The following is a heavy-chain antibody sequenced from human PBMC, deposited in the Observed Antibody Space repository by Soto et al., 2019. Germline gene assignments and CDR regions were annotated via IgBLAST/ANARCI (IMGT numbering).Heavy chain of an antibody. CDR2: IYYSGST. CDR3: AIYIAVAGKNWFDP. V-gene: IGHV4-31*03. Sequence: QVQLQESGPGLVKPSQTLSLTCTVSSGSISSGGYYWSWIRQHPGKGLEWIGYIYYSGSTYYNPSLKSRVTISVDTSKNQFSLKLSSVTAADTAVYYCAIYIAVAGKNWFDPWGQGTLVTVSS. J-gene: IGHJ5*02. CDR1: SGSISSGGYY. D-gene: IGHD6-19*01.